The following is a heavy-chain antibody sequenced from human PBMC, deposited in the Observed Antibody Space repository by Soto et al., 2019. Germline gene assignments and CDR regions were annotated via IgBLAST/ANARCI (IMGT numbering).Heavy chain of an antibody. CDR1: GSSINSSGNY. J-gene: IGHJ4*02. CDR3: ARLPSRHLVDY. V-gene: IGHV4-39*01. Sequence: PSETLSLTRTVSGSSINSSGNYWGWFRQPPGKGLEWIGSMFYGVSTYYSPSLKSRVTVSVDTSKNQFSLNLRSVTAAETAVYYCARLPSRHLVDYWGQGTLVTVSS. CDR2: MFYGVST. D-gene: IGHD3-3*02.